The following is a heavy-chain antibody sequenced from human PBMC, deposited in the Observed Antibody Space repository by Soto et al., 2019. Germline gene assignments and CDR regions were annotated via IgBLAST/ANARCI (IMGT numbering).Heavy chain of an antibody. CDR2: ISGSGGST. J-gene: IGHJ4*02. Sequence: GGSLRLSCAASGFTFSSYAMSWVRQAPGKGLEWVSAISGSGGSTYYADSVKGRFTISRDNSKNTLYLQMNSLRAEDTAVYYCARRGYCSTTNCYVDGSPQFDCWGRGTLVTVSS. CDR3: ARRGYCSTTNCYVDGSPQFDC. V-gene: IGHV3-23*01. CDR1: GFTFSSYA. D-gene: IGHD2-2*01.